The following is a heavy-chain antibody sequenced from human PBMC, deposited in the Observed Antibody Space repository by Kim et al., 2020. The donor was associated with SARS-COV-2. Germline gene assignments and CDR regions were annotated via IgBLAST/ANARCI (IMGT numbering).Heavy chain of an antibody. CDR2: SGST. D-gene: IGHD1-26*01. Sequence: SGSTNYNPALKSRGTISVATSKNQFSLKLSSVTAADTAVYYCARGLSDDYWGQGTLVTVSS. J-gene: IGHJ4*02. V-gene: IGHV4-34*01. CDR3: ARGLSDDY.